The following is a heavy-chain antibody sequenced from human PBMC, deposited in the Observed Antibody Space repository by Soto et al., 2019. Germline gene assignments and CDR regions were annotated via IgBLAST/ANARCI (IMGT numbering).Heavy chain of an antibody. CDR2: ISIEKGDT. CDR3: ARCYCSVGSCFTCWHFDL. CDR1: GYSFDTFG. D-gene: IGHD2-15*01. J-gene: IGHJ2*01. Sequence: QVQVVQSGAEVKKTGASVKVACKASGYSFDTFGMSCVRQAPGQGLEWMGWISIEKGDTNSAQKFQDRVTMTTDTSTSTAYMELRSLTSDDTAVYYCARCYCSVGSCFTCWHFDLWGRGTLVTVSS. V-gene: IGHV1-18*01.